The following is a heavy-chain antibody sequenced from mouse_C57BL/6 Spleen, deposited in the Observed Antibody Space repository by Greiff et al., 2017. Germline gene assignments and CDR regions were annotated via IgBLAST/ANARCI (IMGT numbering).Heavy chain of an antibody. Sequence: QVQLQQSGAELVRPGTSVKVSCKASGYAFTTYLIVWVKQRPGQGLEWIGVINPGSGGTNYDEKFKGKATLTADKSSSTAHMQLSSLTSEDSAVYFCARSEYGYDVGFAYWGQGTLVTVSA. J-gene: IGHJ3*01. CDR2: INPGSGGT. D-gene: IGHD2-2*01. V-gene: IGHV1-54*01. CDR1: GYAFTTYL. CDR3: ARSEYGYDVGFAY.